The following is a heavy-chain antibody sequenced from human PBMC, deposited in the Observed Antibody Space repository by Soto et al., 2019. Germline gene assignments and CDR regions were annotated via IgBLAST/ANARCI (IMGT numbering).Heavy chain of an antibody. J-gene: IGHJ6*02. D-gene: IGHD5-18*01. CDR3: ARDYYSYGSGDYYYGMDV. Sequence: VQLVASGGGVVQPGRSLRLSCAASGFTFSSYGMHWVRQAPGKGLEWVAVIWYDGSNKYYADSVKGRFTISRDNSKNTLYLQMNSLRAEDTAVYYCARDYYSYGSGDYYYGMDVWGQGTTVTVSS. CDR1: GFTFSSYG. CDR2: IWYDGSNK. V-gene: IGHV3-33*01.